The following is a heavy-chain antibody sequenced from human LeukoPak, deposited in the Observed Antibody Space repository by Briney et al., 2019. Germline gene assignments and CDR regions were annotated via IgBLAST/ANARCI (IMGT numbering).Heavy chain of an antibody. CDR3: AGGRGYYYDSSGLDY. V-gene: IGHV4-59*01. CDR1: GGSINTYY. J-gene: IGHJ4*02. Sequence: SETLSLTCTVSGGSINTYYWAWIRQPPGEGLEWIGYVSYRGDTNSKPSLKSRVTISLDTSKNQFSLKLSAMTAADTAVYYCAGGRGYYYDSSGLDYWGQGTLVTVSS. D-gene: IGHD3-22*01. CDR2: VSYRGDT.